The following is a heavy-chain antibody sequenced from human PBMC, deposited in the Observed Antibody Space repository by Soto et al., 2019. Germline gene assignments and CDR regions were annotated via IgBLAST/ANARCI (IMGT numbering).Heavy chain of an antibody. CDR2: IDPSDSYT. Sequence: KVSCKASGYTFTSYGISWVRQMPGKGLEWMGRIDPSDSYTNYSPSFQGHVTISADKSISTAYLQWSSLKASYTAMYYCATAAAAAGPFDYWGQGTLVTVSS. CDR3: ATAAAAAGPFDY. D-gene: IGHD6-13*01. J-gene: IGHJ4*02. CDR1: GYTFTSYG. V-gene: IGHV5-10-1*01.